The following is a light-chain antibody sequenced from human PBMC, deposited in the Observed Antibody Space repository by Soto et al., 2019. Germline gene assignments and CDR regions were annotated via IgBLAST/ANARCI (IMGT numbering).Light chain of an antibody. CDR2: AAS. CDR3: QQRFTTPPYT. V-gene: IGKV1-39*01. J-gene: IGKJ2*01. Sequence: DIQMTQSPSSLSASVGDRVIITCRASQSVSSYLNWYQQKLGQAPKLLISAASNLRSGVPSRFSGSGSGTEFDLTISGLEVEDFAIYFCQQRFTTPPYTFGQGTRL. CDR1: QSVSSY.